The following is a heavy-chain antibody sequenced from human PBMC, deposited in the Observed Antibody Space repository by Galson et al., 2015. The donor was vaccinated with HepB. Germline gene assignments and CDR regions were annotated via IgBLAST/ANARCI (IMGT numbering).Heavy chain of an antibody. CDR2: ISYDGSNK. V-gene: IGHV3-30-3*01. CDR3: ARDHLVGATEYYYYGMDV. J-gene: IGHJ6*02. Sequence: SLRLSCAASGFTFSSYAMHWVRQAPGKGLEWVAVISYDGSNKYYADSVKGRFTISRDNSKNTLYLQMNSLRAEDTAVYYCARDHLVGATEYYYYGMDVWGQGTTVTVSS. D-gene: IGHD1-26*01. CDR1: GFTFSSYA.